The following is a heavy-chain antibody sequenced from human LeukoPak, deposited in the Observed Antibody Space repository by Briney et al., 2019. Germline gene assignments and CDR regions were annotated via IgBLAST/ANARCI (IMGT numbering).Heavy chain of an antibody. CDR1: GFTFSSSV. V-gene: IGHV3-23*01. D-gene: IGHD1-26*01. CDR2: ITGSGGST. Sequence: PGGSLRLSCAASGFTFSSSVMSWVRQAPGKGLEWVSSITGSGGSTYYADSVKGRFSISRDNSKNTLYLQMNSLRAEDTAVYYCATPTGSYPGGFDNWGQGTLVTVSS. CDR3: ATPTGSYPGGFDN. J-gene: IGHJ4*02.